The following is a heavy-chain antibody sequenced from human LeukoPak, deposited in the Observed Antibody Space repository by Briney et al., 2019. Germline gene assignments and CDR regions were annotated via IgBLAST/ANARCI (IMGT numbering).Heavy chain of an antibody. CDR1: GGSFSGYY. D-gene: IGHD1-14*01. CDR2: INHSGST. J-gene: IGHJ4*02. CDR3: ARGRSYRQISPRRSFDY. Sequence: PSKTLSLTCAVYGGSFSGYYWSWIRQPPGKGLEWIGEINHSGSTNYNPSLKSRVTISVDTSKNQFSLKLSSVTAADTAVYYCARGRSYRQISPRRSFDYWGQGTLVTVSS. V-gene: IGHV4-34*01.